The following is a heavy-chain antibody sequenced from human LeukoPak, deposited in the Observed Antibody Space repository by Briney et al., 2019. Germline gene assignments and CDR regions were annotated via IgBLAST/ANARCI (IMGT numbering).Heavy chain of an antibody. CDR2: INHSGST. J-gene: IGHJ4*02. D-gene: IGHD3-22*01. V-gene: IGHV4-34*01. CDR1: GGSFSGYY. Sequence: PSETLCLTCAVYGGSFSGYYWSWIRQPPGKGLEWIGEINHSGSTNYNPSLKSRVTISVDTSKNQFSLKLSSVTAADTAVYYCARVRYYYDSSGYKVLYYFDYWGQGTLVTVSS. CDR3: ARVRYYYDSSGYKVLYYFDY.